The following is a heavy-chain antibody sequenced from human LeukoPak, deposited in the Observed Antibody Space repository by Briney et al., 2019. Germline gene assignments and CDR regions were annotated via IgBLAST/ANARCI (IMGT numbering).Heavy chain of an antibody. CDR1: GFTFSSYA. V-gene: IGHV3-30*04. J-gene: IGHJ4*02. CDR3: ARDTYYYGSGSYYFTY. Sequence: GRSLRLSCAASGFTFSSYAMHWVRQAPGKGLERVAVISYDGSNKYYADSVKGRFTISRDNSKNTLYLQMNSLRAEDTAVYYCARDTYYYGSGSYYFTYWGQGTLVTVSS. D-gene: IGHD3-10*01. CDR2: ISYDGSNK.